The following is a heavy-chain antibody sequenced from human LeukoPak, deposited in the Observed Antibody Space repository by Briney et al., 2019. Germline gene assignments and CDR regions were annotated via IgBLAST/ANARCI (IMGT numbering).Heavy chain of an antibody. V-gene: IGHV3-48*02. Sequence: PGGSLRPSCAASGFTFSSYSMNWVRQAPGKGLEWVSYISSGSSTIYYADSVKGRFTISRDNAKNSLCLQMNSLRDEDTAVYYCARENIVVVTAIRDAFDIWGQGTMVTVSS. D-gene: IGHD2-21*02. CDR3: ARENIVVVTAIRDAFDI. J-gene: IGHJ3*02. CDR1: GFTFSSYS. CDR2: ISSGSSTI.